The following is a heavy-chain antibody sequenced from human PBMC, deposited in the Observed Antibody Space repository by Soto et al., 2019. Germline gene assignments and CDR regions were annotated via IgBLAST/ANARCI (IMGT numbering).Heavy chain of an antibody. J-gene: IGHJ6*02. CDR2: IYPGDSDT. Sequence: PGESLKISCKGSGYSFTSYWIGWVRQMPGKGLEWMGIIYPGDSDTRYSPSFQGQVTISADKSISTAYLQWSSLKASDTAMYYCARRKAAGLYYYYGMDVWGQGTTVTVSS. CDR3: ARRKAAGLYYYYGMDV. V-gene: IGHV5-51*01. D-gene: IGHD6-13*01. CDR1: GYSFTSYW.